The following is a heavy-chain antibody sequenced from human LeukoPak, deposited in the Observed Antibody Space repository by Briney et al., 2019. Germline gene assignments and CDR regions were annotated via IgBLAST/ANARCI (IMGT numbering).Heavy chain of an antibody. V-gene: IGHV1-2*02. CDR2: INPNSGGT. Sequence: ASVKVSCKASGYTFTGYYIHWVRQAPGQGLEWMGWINPNSGGTNYAQKFQGRVTMTRDTSISTAYMELSRLRSDDTAVYYCARAYGAPIAYYYYYGMDVWGQGTTVTVSS. CDR3: ARAYGAPIAYYYYYGMDV. J-gene: IGHJ6*02. CDR1: GYTFTGYY. D-gene: IGHD4-17*01.